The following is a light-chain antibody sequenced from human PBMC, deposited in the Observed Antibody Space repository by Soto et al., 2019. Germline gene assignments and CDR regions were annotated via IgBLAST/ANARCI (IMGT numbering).Light chain of an antibody. CDR2: DAS. CDR3: QQFSSYPLT. J-gene: IGKJ4*01. CDR1: QTVRNNY. V-gene: IGKV3-20*01. Sequence: VVTQSAGTLSWSPGERATLSCRASQTVRNNYLAWYQQKPGQAPRLLIYDASSRATGIPDRVSGGGSGTDCTLTISRLEPEDFAVYYCQQFSSYPLTFGGGTKVDIK.